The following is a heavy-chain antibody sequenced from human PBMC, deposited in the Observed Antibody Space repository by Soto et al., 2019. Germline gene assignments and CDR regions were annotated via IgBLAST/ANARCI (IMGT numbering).Heavy chain of an antibody. Sequence: GGSLRLSCAASGFTFSGSAMHWVRQASGKGLEWVGRIRSKANSYATAYAASVKGRFTISRDDSKNTAYLQMNSLKTEDTAVYYCTRHDDCGGDCYSGLSIWESHDAFDIWGQGTMVTVSS. V-gene: IGHV3-73*01. D-gene: IGHD2-21*01. CDR3: TRHDDCGGDCYSGLSIWESHDAFDI. J-gene: IGHJ3*02. CDR2: IRSKANSYAT. CDR1: GFTFSGSA.